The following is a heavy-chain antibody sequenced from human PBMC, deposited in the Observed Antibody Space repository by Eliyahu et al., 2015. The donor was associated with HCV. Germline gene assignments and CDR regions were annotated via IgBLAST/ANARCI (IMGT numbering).Heavy chain of an antibody. Sequence: VQAGGSLRLSCAASGFPFSTYGXHXXRQAPGKGLEWVGLISNDGSDRNYGDSVKGRFTISRDNSKNTVYLQVNSLRNEDTAVYYCAKDAAMYYYGTRYAAPSYDYHGMDVWGKGTKITVAS. CDR1: GFPFSTYG. CDR2: ISNDGSDR. CDR3: AKDAAMYYYGTRYAAPSYDYHGMDV. D-gene: IGHD3-10*01. V-gene: IGHV3-30*18. J-gene: IGHJ6*04.